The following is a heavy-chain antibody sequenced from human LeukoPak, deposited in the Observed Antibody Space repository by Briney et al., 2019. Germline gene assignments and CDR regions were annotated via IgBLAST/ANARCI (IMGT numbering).Heavy chain of an antibody. D-gene: IGHD3-10*01. CDR1: GYYFSRYW. CDR3: AKDRGGSGGYYFDY. J-gene: IGHJ4*02. CDR2: ISGSGGST. Sequence: GGSLRLSCAASGYYFSRYWMHWVRQAPGKGLEWVSAISGSGGSTCCADSVKGRFTISRDNSKNTLYLQMNSLRAEDTAVYYCAKDRGGSGGYYFDYWGQGTLVTVSS. V-gene: IGHV3-23*01.